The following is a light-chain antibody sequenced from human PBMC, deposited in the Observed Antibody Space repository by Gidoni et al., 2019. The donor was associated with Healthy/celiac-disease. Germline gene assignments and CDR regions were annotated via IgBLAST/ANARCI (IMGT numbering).Light chain of an antibody. Sequence: QSVLTQPPSASATPGQRVTISCSGSSSNIGSNTVNWYQQLPGTAPKLLIYSNNQRPSGVPDRFSGSKSGTSASLAISGLQSEDEADYYSAAWDDSLNGWVFGGGTKLTVL. CDR1: SSNIGSNT. CDR3: AAWDDSLNGWV. CDR2: SNN. V-gene: IGLV1-44*01. J-gene: IGLJ3*02.